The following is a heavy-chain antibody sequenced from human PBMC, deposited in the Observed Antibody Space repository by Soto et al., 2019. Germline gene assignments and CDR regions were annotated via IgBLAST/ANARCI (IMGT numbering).Heavy chain of an antibody. CDR3: ARDRLSIVVVPAAMGDCDY. CDR1: GFTFSSYW. V-gene: IGHV3-7*01. J-gene: IGHJ4*02. CDR2: IKQDGSEK. Sequence: GGSLRLSCAASGFTFSSYWMSWVRQAPGKGLEWVANIKQDGSEKYYVDSVKGRFTISRDNAKNSLYLQMNSLRAEDTAVYYCARDRLSIVVVPAAMGDCDYWGQGTLVTVSS. D-gene: IGHD2-2*01.